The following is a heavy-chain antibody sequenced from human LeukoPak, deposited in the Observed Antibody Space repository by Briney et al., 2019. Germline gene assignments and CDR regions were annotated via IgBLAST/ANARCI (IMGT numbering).Heavy chain of an antibody. Sequence: ASVKVSCKASGYTFTGYYMHWVRQAPEQGLEWMGWINPNSGGTNYAQKFQGRVTMTRDTSISTAYMELSRLRSDDTAVYYCARTEARGITIFGVVPPLFDYWGQGTLVTVSS. J-gene: IGHJ4*02. CDR3: ARTEARGITIFGVVPPLFDY. CDR1: GYTFTGYY. CDR2: INPNSGGT. D-gene: IGHD3-3*01. V-gene: IGHV1-2*02.